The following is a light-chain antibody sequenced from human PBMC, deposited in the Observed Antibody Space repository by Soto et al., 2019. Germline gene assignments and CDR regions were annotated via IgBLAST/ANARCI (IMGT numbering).Light chain of an antibody. Sequence: QSVLTQPASVSGSPGQSITISCTGTSSDVGGYNYVSWYQHYPGKAPKLMIYDVSNRPSGVSNRFSGSKSGNKASLTISGLQAEDEADYYCSSYTSSSTYVFGTGTKLTVL. CDR3: SSYTSSSTYV. J-gene: IGLJ1*01. CDR1: SSDVGGYNY. CDR2: DVS. V-gene: IGLV2-14*03.